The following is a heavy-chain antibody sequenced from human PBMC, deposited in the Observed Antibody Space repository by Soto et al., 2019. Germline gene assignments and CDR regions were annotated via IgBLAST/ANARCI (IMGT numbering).Heavy chain of an antibody. J-gene: IGHJ3*02. CDR1: GYTFTVYY. D-gene: IGHD6-13*01. CDR2: ISPNSGGT. CDR3: ERQRKGAAAGPVDAFDI. Sequence: QVHLVQSGAEVKKPGASVKVSCKASGYTFTVYYMHWVRQAPGQGLEWMGWISPNSGGTFAAQKFQGRVTMTRETSVNMAYMELTSLKSDDTAVYYCERQRKGAAAGPVDAFDIWGQGTMVTVSS. V-gene: IGHV1-2*02.